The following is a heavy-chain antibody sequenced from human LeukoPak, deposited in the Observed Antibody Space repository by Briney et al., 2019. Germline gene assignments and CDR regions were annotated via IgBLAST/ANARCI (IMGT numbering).Heavy chain of an antibody. CDR1: GYTFTSYY. CDR3: ARRYCSSISCYLYYFDY. J-gene: IGHJ4*02. D-gene: IGHD2-2*01. Sequence: GASVKVSCKASGYTFTSYYMHWVRQAPGQGLEWMGIINPSGGSTSYAQKFQGRVTMTRDTSTSTVYMELSSLRSEDTAVYYCARRYCSSISCYLYYFDYWGQGTLVTVSS. CDR2: INPSGGST. V-gene: IGHV1-46*01.